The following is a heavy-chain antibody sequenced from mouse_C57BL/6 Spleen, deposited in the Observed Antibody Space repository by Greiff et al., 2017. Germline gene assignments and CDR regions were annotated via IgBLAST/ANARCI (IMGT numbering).Heavy chain of an antibody. CDR2: IDPSDSYT. J-gene: IGHJ1*03. D-gene: IGHD2-4*01. Sequence: QVQLQQSGAELVKPGASVKLSCKASGYTFTSYWMQWVKQRPGQGLEWIGEIDPSDSYTNYNQKFKGKATLTVDTSSSTAYMQLSSLTSEDSAVYYCAKLRGDWYFDVWGTGTTVTVSS. CDR1: GYTFTSYW. V-gene: IGHV1-50*01. CDR3: AKLRGDWYFDV.